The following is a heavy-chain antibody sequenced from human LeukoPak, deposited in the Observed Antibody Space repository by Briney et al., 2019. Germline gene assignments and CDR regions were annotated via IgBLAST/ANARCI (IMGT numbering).Heavy chain of an antibody. J-gene: IGHJ4*02. CDR2: ISYDGSNK. V-gene: IGHV3-30-3*01. CDR3: ARDGPLYYGPDY. Sequence: GGSLRLSSAASGFTFSSYAMHWVRQAPGKGLEWVAVISYDGSNKYYADSVKGRFTISRDNSKNTLYLQMNSLRAEDTAVYYCARDGPLYYGPDYWGQGTLVTVSS. D-gene: IGHD3-10*01. CDR1: GFTFSSYA.